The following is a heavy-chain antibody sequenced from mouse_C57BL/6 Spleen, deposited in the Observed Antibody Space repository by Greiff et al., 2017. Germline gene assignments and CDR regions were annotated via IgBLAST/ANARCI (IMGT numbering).Heavy chain of an antibody. CDR3: ARRGLYYYGSSFDY. CDR2: IDPSDSET. D-gene: IGHD1-1*01. CDR1: GYTFTSYW. V-gene: IGHV1-52*01. Sequence: QVQLKQPGAELVRPGSSVKLSCKASGYTFTSYWMHWVKQRPIQGLEWIGNIDPSDSETHYNQKFKDKATLTVDKSSSTAYMQLSSLTSEDSAVYYCARRGLYYYGSSFDYWGQGTTLTVSS. J-gene: IGHJ2*01.